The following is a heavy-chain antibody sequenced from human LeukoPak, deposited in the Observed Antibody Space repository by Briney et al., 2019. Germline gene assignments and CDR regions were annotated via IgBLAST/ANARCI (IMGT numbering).Heavy chain of an antibody. Sequence: GRSLRLSCAASGFTFSSYAMHWVRQAPGKGLEWVAVISYDGSNKYYADSVKGRFTISRDNSKNTLYLQMNSLRAEDTAAYYCASDTNFDWGQGTLVTVSS. CDR3: ASDTNFD. D-gene: IGHD1-1*01. CDR1: GFTFSSYA. CDR2: ISYDGSNK. V-gene: IGHV3-30-3*01. J-gene: IGHJ4*02.